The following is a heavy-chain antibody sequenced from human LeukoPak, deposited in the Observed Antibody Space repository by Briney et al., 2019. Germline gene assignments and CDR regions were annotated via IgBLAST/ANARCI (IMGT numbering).Heavy chain of an antibody. CDR3: AKDTYYDILTGYPYYFDY. V-gene: IGHV3-23*01. D-gene: IGHD3-9*01. J-gene: IGHJ4*02. Sequence: GGSLRLFCAASGFIFSSYAMSWVRQAPGKGLEWVLAMSGCGGSTYYADSVKGRFTISRDNSKNTLYLQMNSLRAEDTAVYCCAKDTYYDILTGYPYYFDYWGQGTLVTVSS. CDR2: MSGCGGST. CDR1: GFIFSSYA.